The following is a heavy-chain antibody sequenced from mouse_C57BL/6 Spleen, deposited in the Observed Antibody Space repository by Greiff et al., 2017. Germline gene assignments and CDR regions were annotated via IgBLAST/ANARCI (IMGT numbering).Heavy chain of an antibody. D-gene: IGHD1-1*01. CDR2: INPSTGGT. CDR3: ARYLHYYGSSGFDY. J-gene: IGHJ2*01. CDR1: GYSFTGYY. Sequence: EVQLQQSGPELVKPGASVKISCKASGYSFTGYYMNWVKQSPEKSLEWIGEINPSTGGTTYNQKFKAKATLTVDKSSSTAYMQLKSLTSEDSAVYYCARYLHYYGSSGFDYWGQGTTLTVSS. V-gene: IGHV1-42*01.